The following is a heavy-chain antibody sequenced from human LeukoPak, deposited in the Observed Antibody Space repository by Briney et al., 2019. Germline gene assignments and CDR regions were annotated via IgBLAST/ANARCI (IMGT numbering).Heavy chain of an antibody. CDR1: GGSISSYY. J-gene: IGHJ5*02. V-gene: IGHV4-59*01. CDR2: IYYSGST. Sequence: SETLSLTCTVSGGSISSYYWSWIRQPPGKGLEWIGYIYYSGSTNYNPSLKSRVTISVDTSKNQFSLKLSSVTAADTAVYYCARGAWFDPWGQGTLVTVSS. CDR3: ARGAWFDP.